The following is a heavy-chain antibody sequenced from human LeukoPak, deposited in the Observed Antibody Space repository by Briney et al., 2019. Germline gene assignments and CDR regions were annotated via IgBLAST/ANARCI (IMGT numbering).Heavy chain of an antibody. CDR3: AREVRSSGWSPYYYYYYMDV. CDR2: IWYVGSNK. J-gene: IGHJ6*03. D-gene: IGHD6-19*01. V-gene: IGHV3-33*01. CDR1: GFTFSSYG. Sequence: GGSLRLSCAASGFTFSSYGMHWVRQAPGKGLEWVAVIWYVGSNKYYADSVKGRFTISRDNSKNTLYLQMNSLRAEDTAVYYCAREVRSSGWSPYYYYYYMDVWGKGTTVTVSS.